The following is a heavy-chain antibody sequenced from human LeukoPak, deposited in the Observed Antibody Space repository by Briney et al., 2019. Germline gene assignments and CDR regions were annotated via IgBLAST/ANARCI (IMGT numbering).Heavy chain of an antibody. CDR2: IYPDDSDT. V-gene: IGHV5-51*01. D-gene: IGHD2-2*01. J-gene: IGHJ4*02. Sequence: GESLKISCKGSGYSFTSYWIGWVRQMPGKGLEWMGIIYPDDSDTRYSPSFQGQVTIPADKSISTAYLQWSSLKASDTAMYYCARRQGCSSTSCPPDYWGQGTLVTVSP. CDR3: ARRQGCSSTSCPPDY. CDR1: GYSFTSYW.